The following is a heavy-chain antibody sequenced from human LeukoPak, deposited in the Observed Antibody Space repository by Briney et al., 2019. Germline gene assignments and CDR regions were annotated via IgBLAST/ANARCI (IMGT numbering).Heavy chain of an antibody. CDR1: GGSISSGDYY. CDR3: ARGLSLYDFSIGYYVDY. V-gene: IGHV4-30-4*08. J-gene: IGHJ4*02. Sequence: SQTLSLTCTVSGGSISSGDYYWRWIRQPPGKGLDWIGYIYYSGSTYYNPSLKSRVTISVDTSKNQFSLKLSSVTAADTAVYYCARGLSLYDFSIGYYVDYWGQGTLVTVSS. D-gene: IGHD3-3*01. CDR2: IYYSGST.